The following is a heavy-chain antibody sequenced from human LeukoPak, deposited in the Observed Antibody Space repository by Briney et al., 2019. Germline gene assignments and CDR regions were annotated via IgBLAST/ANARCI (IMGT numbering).Heavy chain of an antibody. CDR2: IIPILGIA. V-gene: IGHV1-69*04. J-gene: IGHJ4*02. CDR3: ARDSVGRDGYNREFDY. Sequence: ASVKVSCKASGGTFSSYAISWVRQAPGQGLEWMGRIIPILGIANYAQKFQGRVTITADKSTSTAYMELSSLRSEDTAVYYCARDSVGRDGYNREFDYWGQGTLVTVSS. CDR1: GGTFSSYA. D-gene: IGHD5-24*01.